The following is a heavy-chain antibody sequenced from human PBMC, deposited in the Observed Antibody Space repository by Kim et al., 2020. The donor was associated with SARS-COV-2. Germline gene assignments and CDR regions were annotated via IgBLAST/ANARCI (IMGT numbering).Heavy chain of an antibody. V-gene: IGHV1-46*01. Sequence: ASVKVSCKASGYTFTSYYMHWVRQAPGQGLEWMGIINPSGGSTSYAQKFQGRVTMTRDTSTSTVYMELSSLRSEDTAVYYCAREHDYIWGSYHHFDYWGQGTLVTVSS. CDR2: INPSGGST. CDR1: GYTFTSYY. D-gene: IGHD3-16*02. CDR3: AREHDYIWGSYHHFDY. J-gene: IGHJ4*02.